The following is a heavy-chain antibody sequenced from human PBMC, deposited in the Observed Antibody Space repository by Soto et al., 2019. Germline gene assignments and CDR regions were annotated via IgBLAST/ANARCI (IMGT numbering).Heavy chain of an antibody. V-gene: IGHV3-7*01. CDR3: ATGRPRSNWVYFDY. CDR2: IKQDGSAI. D-gene: IGHD4-4*01. CDR1: GFTFNTFG. J-gene: IGHJ4*02. Sequence: EVQLVESGGGLVQPGGSLKPTGLPSGFTFNTFGMTWAPQSPGRGLKGVANIKQDGSAINNLDSLRGRFTISRETGKNSLYLQMNSLRAEDAAVYYCATGRPRSNWVYFDYWGQGSLVAVSS.